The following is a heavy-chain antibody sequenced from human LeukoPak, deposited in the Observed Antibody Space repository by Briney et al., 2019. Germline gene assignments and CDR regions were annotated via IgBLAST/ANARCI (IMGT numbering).Heavy chain of an antibody. CDR1: GFTFSNYW. J-gene: IGHJ4*02. CDR3: ARDPSGSGWSLNN. V-gene: IGHV3-7*01. Sequence: GGSLRLSCAASGFTFSNYWMSWVRQAPGKGLEWVANIKQDGSEKYYVDSVKGRFTISRDNAKNSLYLQMDSLRVEDTAVYYCARDPSGSGWSLNNWGQGTLVTVSS. CDR2: IKQDGSEK. D-gene: IGHD6-19*01.